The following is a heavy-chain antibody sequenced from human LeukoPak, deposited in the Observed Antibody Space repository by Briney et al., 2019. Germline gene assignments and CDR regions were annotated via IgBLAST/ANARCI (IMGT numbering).Heavy chain of an antibody. CDR1: GGTFSSYA. Sequence: GASVKVSCKASGGTFSSYAISWVRQAPGQGLEWMGGINPNSGGTNYAQKFQGWVTMTRDTSISTAYMELSRLRSDDTAVYYCALIPYCTTITCYYFDYWGQGTLVTVSS. CDR2: INPNSGGT. CDR3: ALIPYCTTITCYYFDY. D-gene: IGHD2-8*01. V-gene: IGHV1-2*04. J-gene: IGHJ4*02.